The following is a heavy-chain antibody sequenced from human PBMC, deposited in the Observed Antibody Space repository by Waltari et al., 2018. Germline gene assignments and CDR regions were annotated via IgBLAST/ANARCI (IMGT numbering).Heavy chain of an antibody. Sequence: EVQLLESGGGLVQPGGSLRLSCAASGFTFSSYAMSWVRQAPGKGLGWVSAISGSGGSTYYADSVKGRFTIARDNSKNTLYLQMNSLRAEDTAVYCCALPPPRIAAAGMGYWGQGTLVTVSS. CDR2: ISGSGGST. CDR3: ALPPPRIAAAGMGY. D-gene: IGHD6-13*01. CDR1: GFTFSSYA. J-gene: IGHJ4*02. V-gene: IGHV3-23*01.